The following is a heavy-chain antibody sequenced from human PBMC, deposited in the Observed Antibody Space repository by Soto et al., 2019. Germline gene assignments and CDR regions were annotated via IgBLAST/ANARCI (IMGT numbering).Heavy chain of an antibody. Sequence: SETLSLTCAVSSGSISSSNWWSWVRQPPGKGLEWIGEIYHSGSTNYNPSLKSRVTISVDKSKNQFSLKLSSVTAADTAVYYCAKLGIAVAGPHYYYYMDVWGKGTTVTVSS. CDR2: IYHSGST. CDR3: AKLGIAVAGPHYYYYMDV. CDR1: SGSISSSNW. V-gene: IGHV4-4*02. D-gene: IGHD6-19*01. J-gene: IGHJ6*03.